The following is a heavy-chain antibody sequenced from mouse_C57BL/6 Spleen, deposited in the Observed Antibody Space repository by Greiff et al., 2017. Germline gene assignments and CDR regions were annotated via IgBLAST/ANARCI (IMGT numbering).Heavy chain of an antibody. CDR1: GYTFTSYW. CDR2: IYPGSGST. V-gene: IGHV1-55*01. D-gene: IGHD2-3*01. CDR3: ARGYDGYPYYFDY. J-gene: IGHJ2*01. Sequence: VQLQQPGAELVKPGASVKMSCKASGYTFTSYWITWVKQRPGQGLEWIGDIYPGSGSTNYNEKFKSKATLTVDTSSSTAYMQLSSLTSEDSAVYYCARGYDGYPYYFDYWGQGTTLTVSS.